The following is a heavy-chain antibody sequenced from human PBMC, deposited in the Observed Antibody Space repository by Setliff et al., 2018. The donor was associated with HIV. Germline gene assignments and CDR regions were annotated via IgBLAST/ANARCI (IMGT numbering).Heavy chain of an antibody. CDR3: ARRAEDLAINPPSFDYYFDY. D-gene: IGHD3-3*01. Sequence: ASVKVSCKTFGYRFTDFYVNWVRQAPGQGLEWMGWIDPKSGATKNAQKFQGRVTMTRDTSISTVYMELSSLRSDDTALYFCARRAEDLAINPPSFDYYFDYWGKGTTVTVSS. CDR1: GYRFTDFY. V-gene: IGHV1-2*02. CDR2: IDPKSGAT. J-gene: IGHJ6*03.